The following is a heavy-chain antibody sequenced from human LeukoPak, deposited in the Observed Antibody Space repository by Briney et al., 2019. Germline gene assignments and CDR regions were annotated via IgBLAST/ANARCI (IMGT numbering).Heavy chain of an antibody. CDR3: MTKASISGVKRY. CDR1: GLPFNTYS. Sequence: PGGSLRLSCAASGLPFNTYSMTWVRQAPGKGLEWVSTISRTNNYIYTADSLKGRFTTSRDNAEKSLFLQMNNVRDDDTAVYYCMTKASISGVKRYWGQGTLVTVSS. D-gene: IGHD3-10*01. V-gene: IGHV3-21*01. CDR2: ISRTNNYI. J-gene: IGHJ4*02.